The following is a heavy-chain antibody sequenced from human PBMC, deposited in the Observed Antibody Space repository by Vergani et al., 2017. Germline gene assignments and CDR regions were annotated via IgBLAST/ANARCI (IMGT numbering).Heavy chain of an antibody. D-gene: IGHD4-17*01. CDR1: GFSFNTYG. CDR2: IGYDGRMK. Sequence: QVQLVETGGGVVQPGGSLRLYCATSGFSFNTYGAHWVRQAPGKGLEWVAFIGYDGRMKYNVDSVKGRFTITRDTSKKTLSLQMRSLRADDTAVYYCAKDGRENSEYGYFDYWGQGTLVTVSS. CDR3: AKDGRENSEYGYFDY. V-gene: IGHV3-30*02. J-gene: IGHJ4*02.